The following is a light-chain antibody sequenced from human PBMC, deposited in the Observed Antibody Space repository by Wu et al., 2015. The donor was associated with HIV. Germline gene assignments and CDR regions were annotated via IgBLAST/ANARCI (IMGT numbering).Light chain of an antibody. CDR1: QGIRNY. V-gene: IGKV1-27*01. Sequence: DIQMTQSPSSLSASVGDRVTITCRASQGIRNYLAWYQQKPGKVPKLLIYGASTLQSGVPSRFSGSGSGTDFTLTISSLQPEDVATYYCQKYNSAPTTFGGGTKVEIK. CDR2: GAS. J-gene: IGKJ4*01. CDR3: QKYNSAPTT.